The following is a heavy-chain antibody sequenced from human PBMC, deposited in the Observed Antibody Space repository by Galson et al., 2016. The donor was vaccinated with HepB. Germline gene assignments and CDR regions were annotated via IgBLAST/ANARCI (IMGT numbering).Heavy chain of an antibody. CDR3: VRGDVVVVPAEYNWFDP. Sequence: SVKVSCKASGYTYTDYYVHWVRQAPGLGLEWMGRINSNSGEANYAQRFQGRFTMTRDTSISTTYMEMSSLRSDDTAIYYCVRGDVVVVPAEYNWFDPWGQGTLVTVSS. J-gene: IGHJ5*02. D-gene: IGHD2-2*01. CDR1: GYTYTDYY. CDR2: INSNSGEA. V-gene: IGHV1-2*06.